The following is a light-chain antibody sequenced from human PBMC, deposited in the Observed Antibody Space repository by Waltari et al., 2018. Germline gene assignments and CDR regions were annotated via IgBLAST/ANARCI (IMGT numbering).Light chain of an antibody. V-gene: IGKV2-24*01. CDR2: KIS. Sequence: DSVMTQTPRSSPVILGLPDSISCRSRQSLVHRNGNTYLSWLQQRPGQPPRLLIYKISNRFSGIPDRFSGSGAGTDFTLKISSVEAEDVGVYYCAQSTQFPWTFGQGTKVEIK. CDR1: QSLVHRNGNTY. CDR3: AQSTQFPWT. J-gene: IGKJ1*01.